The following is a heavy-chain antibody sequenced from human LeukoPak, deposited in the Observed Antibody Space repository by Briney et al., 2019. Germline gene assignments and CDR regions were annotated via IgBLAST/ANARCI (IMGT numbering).Heavy chain of an antibody. CDR2: ISSSSSTI. D-gene: IGHD2-2*01. V-gene: IGHV3-48*01. CDR1: GFTFSSYS. CDR3: ARETYCSSTSCYGDFDY. J-gene: IGHJ4*02. Sequence: GGSLRLSCAASGFTFSSYSMNWVRQAPGKGLEWVSYISSSSSTIYYADSVKGRFTISRDNAKNSLYLQMNSLRAEDTAVYYCARETYCSSTSCYGDFDYWGQGTLVTVSS.